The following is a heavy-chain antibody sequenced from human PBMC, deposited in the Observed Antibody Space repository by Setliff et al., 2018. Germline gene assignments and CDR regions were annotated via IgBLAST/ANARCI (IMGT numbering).Heavy chain of an antibody. CDR3: VKVPDPFDAGFDS. CDR2: IRYDGSRK. CDR1: GFIFNRKG. J-gene: IGHJ4*02. V-gene: IGHV3-30*02. Sequence: GESLKISCEASGFIFNRKGMHWVRQAPGKGPEWVAFIRYDGSRKYHADSVKGRFTISRDNSKNTLYLQMNSLRVEDTAVYYCVKVPDPFDAGFDSWGQGTLVTVSS. D-gene: IGHD3-10*01.